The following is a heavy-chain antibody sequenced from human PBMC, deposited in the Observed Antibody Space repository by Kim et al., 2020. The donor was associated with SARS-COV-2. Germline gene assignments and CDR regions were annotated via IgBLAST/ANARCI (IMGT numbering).Heavy chain of an antibody. V-gene: IGHV3-49*03. J-gene: IGHJ4*01. CDR1: GFTFVDYA. Sequence: GGSLRLSCSASGFTFVDYAMSWFRQAPGKGLEWLGFIASKAYGETTKYAASVTGRFTISRDDSKGVAYLQMNSLKTEDTAVYFCSRGGRDGYNAEDYWG. D-gene: IGHD1-1*01. CDR2: IASKAYGETT. CDR3: SRGGRDGYNAEDY.